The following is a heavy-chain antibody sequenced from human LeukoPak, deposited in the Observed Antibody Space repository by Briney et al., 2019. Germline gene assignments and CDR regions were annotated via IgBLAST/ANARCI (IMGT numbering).Heavy chain of an antibody. Sequence: QSGGSLRLSCAASGFIFSTYSMNWVRQAPGKGLEWVSYISSSSSTIYYADSVKGRFTISRDNGKNSLYLQMNSLRAEDTAVYYCARDQEQWLAFAYWGQGTLVTVSS. CDR1: GFIFSTYS. D-gene: IGHD6-19*01. V-gene: IGHV3-48*01. CDR2: ISSSSSTI. J-gene: IGHJ4*02. CDR3: ARDQEQWLAFAY.